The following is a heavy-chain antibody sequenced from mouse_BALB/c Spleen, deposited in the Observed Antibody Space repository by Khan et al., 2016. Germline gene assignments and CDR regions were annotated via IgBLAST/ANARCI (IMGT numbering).Heavy chain of an antibody. CDR3: ARFGNYGFAY. V-gene: IGHV1-61*01. D-gene: IGHD2-1*01. Sequence: QVQLQQSGAELVRPGASVKLSRKASGYSFTSYWMNWVKQRPGQGLEWIGMIHPSDSETNLNQKFKDKATLTVDKYSSTAYIQLSSPTSEDSAVYYCARFGNYGFAYWGQGTLVTVSA. J-gene: IGHJ3*01. CDR2: IHPSDSET. CDR1: GYSFTSYW.